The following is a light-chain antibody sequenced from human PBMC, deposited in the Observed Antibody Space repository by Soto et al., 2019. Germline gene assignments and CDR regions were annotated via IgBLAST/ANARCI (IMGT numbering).Light chain of an antibody. J-gene: IGKJ4*01. CDR1: QDISNS. V-gene: IGKV1-27*01. CDR3: QNYNSAPLT. Sequence: DIQMTQSPSSLSASVGDRVTITCRASQDISNSLAWYQQKPGKVPKVLIYATSILQSGVPARFSGSASGTDSTLTISSLQPEDVATYYCQNYNSAPLTFGGGTKVEI. CDR2: ATS.